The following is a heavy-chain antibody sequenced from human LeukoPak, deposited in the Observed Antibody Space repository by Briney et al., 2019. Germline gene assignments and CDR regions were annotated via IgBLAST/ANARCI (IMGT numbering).Heavy chain of an antibody. J-gene: IGHJ4*02. D-gene: IGHD6-6*01. CDR1: GFTFSSYG. CDR3: AKPYSSSSTLDY. CDR2: ISYDGSNK. V-gene: IGHV3-30*18. Sequence: GGSLRLSCAASGFTFSSYGMRWVRQAPGKGLEWVAVISYDGSNKYYADSVKGRFTISRDNSKNTLYLQMNSLRAEDTAVYHCAKPYSSSSTLDYWGQGTLVTVSS.